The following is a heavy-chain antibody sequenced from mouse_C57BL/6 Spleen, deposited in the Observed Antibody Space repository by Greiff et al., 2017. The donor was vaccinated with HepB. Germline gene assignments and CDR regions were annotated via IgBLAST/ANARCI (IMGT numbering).Heavy chain of an antibody. Sequence: QVQLQQPGAELVKPGASVKLSCKASGYTFTSYWMHWVKQRPGQGLEWIGMIHPNSGSTNYNEKFKSKATLTVDKSSSTAYMQLSSLTSEDSAVYYCARGDYDYDIYAMDYWGQGTSVTVSS. CDR3: ARGDYDYDIYAMDY. J-gene: IGHJ4*01. V-gene: IGHV1-64*01. CDR2: IHPNSGST. D-gene: IGHD2-4*01. CDR1: GYTFTSYW.